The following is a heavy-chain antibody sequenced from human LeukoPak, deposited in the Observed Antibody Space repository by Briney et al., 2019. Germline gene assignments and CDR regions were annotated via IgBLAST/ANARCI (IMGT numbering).Heavy chain of an antibody. CDR3: ARGAEISVAGKTEFDY. CDR2: INHSGST. CDR1: GGSFSCYY. D-gene: IGHD6-19*01. V-gene: IGHV4-34*01. Sequence: SETLSLTFAVYGGSFSCYYWSWIRQPPGKGLAWIGEINHSGSTNHNPSLKSRVTISVDTSKNQFSLKLSSVTAADTAVYYCARGAEISVAGKTEFDYWGQGTLVTVSS. J-gene: IGHJ4*02.